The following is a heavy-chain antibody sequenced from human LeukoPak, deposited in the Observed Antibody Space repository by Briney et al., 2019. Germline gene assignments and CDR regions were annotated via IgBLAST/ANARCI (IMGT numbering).Heavy chain of an antibody. CDR2: IHSGGNT. V-gene: IGHV3-53*01. J-gene: IGHJ4*02. CDR1: GFTVSSSY. Sequence: GGSLRLSCAASGFTVSSSYMSWVRQAPGKGLEWVPVIHSGGNTYYADSVKGRFTISRDNSKNTLYLQMNSLRAEDTAVYYCTRDLNSGGSCWGQGTLVTVSS. D-gene: IGHD2-15*01. CDR3: TRDLNSGGSC.